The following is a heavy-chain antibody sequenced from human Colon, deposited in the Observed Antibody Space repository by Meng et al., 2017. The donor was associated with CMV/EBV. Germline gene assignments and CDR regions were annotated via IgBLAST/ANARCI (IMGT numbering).Heavy chain of an antibody. V-gene: IGHV3-30-3*01. CDR1: GFTFSNYA. Sequence: GESLKISCAASGFTFSNYAMHWVHQAPGKGLEWVAVISYDGSHEYYADSVRGRFTISRDNSKNTLYLQMNSLRAEDTAVYYCVRCSSTSCYRGNWFDPWGQGTLVTVSS. J-gene: IGHJ5*02. CDR3: VRCSSTSCYRGNWFDP. CDR2: ISYDGSHE. D-gene: IGHD2-2*01.